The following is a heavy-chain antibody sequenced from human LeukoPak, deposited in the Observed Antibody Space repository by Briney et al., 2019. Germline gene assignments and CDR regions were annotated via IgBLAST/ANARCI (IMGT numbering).Heavy chain of an antibody. V-gene: IGHV4-59*01. J-gene: IGHJ4*02. CDR1: GGSINRYY. CDR3: ARVSRRVAVAGTGWFDY. D-gene: IGHD6-19*01. Sequence: SETLSLTCTVSGGSINRYYWSWIRQPPGKGLEWIGYINYSGSTNYNPSLKSRVTISIDTSKNQFSLKLSSVSAADTAVYYCARVSRRVAVAGTGWFDYWGQGTLVTVSS. CDR2: INYSGST.